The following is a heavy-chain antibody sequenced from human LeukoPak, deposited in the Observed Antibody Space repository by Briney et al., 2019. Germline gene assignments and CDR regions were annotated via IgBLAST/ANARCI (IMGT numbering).Heavy chain of an antibody. V-gene: IGHV3-7*01. CDR1: GFTFSSYG. CDR3: VTSDWGAWY. Sequence: GGSLRLSCAASGFTFSSYGMHWVRQAPGKGPEWVANIKQDGSEKDYVDSVKGRFTISRDNAKNSLYLQMNSLRAEDTAVYYCVTSDWGAWYWGQGTLVTVSS. D-gene: IGHD7-27*01. J-gene: IGHJ4*02. CDR2: IKQDGSEK.